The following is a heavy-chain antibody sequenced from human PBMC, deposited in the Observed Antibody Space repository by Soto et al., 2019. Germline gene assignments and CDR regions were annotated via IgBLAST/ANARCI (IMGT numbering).Heavy chain of an antibody. D-gene: IGHD6-13*01. J-gene: IGHJ4*02. CDR1: GGTFSSYA. Sequence: VPLVQSGAEVKNPGSSVKVSCKPSGGTFSSYALSWVRQAPGQGLEWMGGIIPIFETPNYAQKFQGRVTITADKSTNTAYMELSSLTSEDTAVYYCARSAGHSSSWSWGAYWGQGTLVTVSS. V-gene: IGHV1-69*06. CDR2: IIPIFETP. CDR3: ARSAGHSSSWSWGAY.